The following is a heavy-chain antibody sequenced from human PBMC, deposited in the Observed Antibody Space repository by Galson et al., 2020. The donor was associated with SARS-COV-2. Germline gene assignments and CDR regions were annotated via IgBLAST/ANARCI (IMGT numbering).Heavy chain of an antibody. CDR3: ARDWGDNSSGHYYYYGMDV. Sequence: GESLKISCAASGFTFSSYWMSWVRQAPGKGLEWVANIKQDGSEKYYVDSVKGRFTISRDNAKNSLYLQMNSLRAEDTAVYSCARDWGDNSSGHYYYYGMDVWGQGTTVTVSS. CDR1: GFTFSSYW. V-gene: IGHV3-7*03. J-gene: IGHJ6*02. D-gene: IGHD6-25*01. CDR2: IKQDGSEK.